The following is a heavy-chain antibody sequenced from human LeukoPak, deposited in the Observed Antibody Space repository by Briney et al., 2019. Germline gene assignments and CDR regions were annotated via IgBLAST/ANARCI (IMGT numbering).Heavy chain of an antibody. Sequence: GGSLRLSCAASGFTFSNYGMHWVRQAPGKGLEWVAFIRFDGNNNYYGDSVKGRFTISRDNSKNTLYMQMNSLRAEDTAMYYCAKDRCSGGRCYSSPYDAFDVWGQGAMVTVSS. D-gene: IGHD2-15*01. V-gene: IGHV3-30*02. CDR3: AKDRCSGGRCYSSPYDAFDV. J-gene: IGHJ3*01. CDR2: IRFDGNNN. CDR1: GFTFSNYG.